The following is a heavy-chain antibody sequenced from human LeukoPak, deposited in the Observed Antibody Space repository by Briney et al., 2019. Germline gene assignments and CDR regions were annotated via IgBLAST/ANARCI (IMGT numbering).Heavy chain of an antibody. V-gene: IGHV4-59*08. Sequence: KPSETLSLTCTVSGDSISSYYWSWIRQPPGKGLEWIGYLSYSGNTYYNPSLKSRVTISVDTSKNHFSLRLSSLTAADTAVYFCAGGSSGSPYYFDYWGQGTLVTVSS. CDR1: GDSISSYY. D-gene: IGHD6-19*01. J-gene: IGHJ4*02. CDR3: AGGSSGSPYYFDY. CDR2: LSYSGNT.